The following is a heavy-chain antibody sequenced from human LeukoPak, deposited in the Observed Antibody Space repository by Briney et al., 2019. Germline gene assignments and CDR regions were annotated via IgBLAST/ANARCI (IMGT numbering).Heavy chain of an antibody. CDR1: GGSISTSSYY. Sequence: NPSETLSLTCTVSGGSISTSSYYWGWVRQPPGKGLEWIGNIFYSGSTYYSPSLKSRVTISLDTSRNQFSLKLSSVTAADTAVYYCARRIPRGRYFDWLLYGFDPWGQGTLVTVSS. V-gene: IGHV4-39*07. D-gene: IGHD3-9*01. CDR2: IFYSGST. CDR3: ARRIPRGRYFDWLLYGFDP. J-gene: IGHJ5*02.